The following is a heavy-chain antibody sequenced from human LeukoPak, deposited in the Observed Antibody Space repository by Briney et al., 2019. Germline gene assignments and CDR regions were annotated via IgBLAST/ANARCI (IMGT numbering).Heavy chain of an antibody. Sequence: KPSETLSLTCTVSGGSISSSSYYWGWIRQPPGKGLEWIGSIYYSGSTYYNPSLKSRVIISVDTSKNQFSLKLSSVTAADTAVYYCARHEQQLVWVDYYYYMDVWGKGTTVTVSS. D-gene: IGHD6-6*01. J-gene: IGHJ6*03. CDR2: IYYSGST. V-gene: IGHV4-39*01. CDR3: ARHEQQLVWVDYYYYMDV. CDR1: GGSISSSSYY.